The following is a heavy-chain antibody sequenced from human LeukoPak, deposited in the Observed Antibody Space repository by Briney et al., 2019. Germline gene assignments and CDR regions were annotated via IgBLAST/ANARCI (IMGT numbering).Heavy chain of an antibody. D-gene: IGHD2-15*01. V-gene: IGHV3-33*01. CDR2: IWYDGSNK. CDR1: GFTFSSYG. J-gene: IGHJ3*02. CDR3: AREIGMVGAFDI. Sequence: GRSLRLSCAASGFTFSSYGMHWVRQAPGKGLEWVAVIWYDGSNKYYADSVKGRFTISRDNSKNTLYLQMNSLRAEDTAVYYCAREIGMVGAFDIWGQGTMVTVSP.